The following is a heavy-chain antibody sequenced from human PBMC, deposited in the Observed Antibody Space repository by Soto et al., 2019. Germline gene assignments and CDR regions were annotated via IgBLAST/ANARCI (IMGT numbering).Heavy chain of an antibody. J-gene: IGHJ4*02. D-gene: IGHD2-8*01. CDR3: ASGAHAMLSPNFDY. Sequence: PSETLSLTCAVHGDSFSGYFWTWIRQPPGKGLEWIAEITEGGTTNYSPSLKSRVSIAVDSSKRQFSLTLSSVTAADTAMYYCASGAHAMLSPNFDYSSPGSLVAGSS. V-gene: IGHV4-34*01. CDR1: GDSFSGYF. CDR2: ITEGGTT.